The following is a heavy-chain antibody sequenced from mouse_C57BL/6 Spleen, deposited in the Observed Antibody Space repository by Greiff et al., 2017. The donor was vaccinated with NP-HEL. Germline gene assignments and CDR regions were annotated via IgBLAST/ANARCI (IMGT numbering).Heavy chain of an antibody. J-gene: IGHJ3*01. Sequence: QVQLKQPGAELVRPGSSVKLSCKASGYTFTSYWMHWVKQRPIQGLEWIGNIDPSDSETHYNQKFKDKATLTVDKSSSTAYMQLSSLTSEDSAVYYCARLYYYGSSDGTYWGQGTLVTVSA. CDR1: GYTFTSYW. D-gene: IGHD1-1*01. V-gene: IGHV1-52*01. CDR2: IDPSDSET. CDR3: ARLYYYGSSDGTY.